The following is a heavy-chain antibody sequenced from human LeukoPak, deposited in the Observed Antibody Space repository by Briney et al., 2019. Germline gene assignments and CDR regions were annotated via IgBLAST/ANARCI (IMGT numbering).Heavy chain of an antibody. CDR3: ASSPYYYGSGLDY. CDR2: ISYDGSNK. CDR1: GFTLSSYA. V-gene: IGHV3-30-3*01. D-gene: IGHD3-10*01. Sequence: GGSLRLSCAASGFTLSSYAMHWVRQAPGKGLEWMAVISYDGSNKYYADSVKGRFTISRDNSKNTLYLQMNSLRAEDTAVYYCASSPYYYGSGLDYWGQGTLVTVSS. J-gene: IGHJ4*02.